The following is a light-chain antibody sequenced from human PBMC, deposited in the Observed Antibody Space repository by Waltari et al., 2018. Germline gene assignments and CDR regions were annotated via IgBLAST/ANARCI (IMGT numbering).Light chain of an antibody. Sequence: IVMTQSPATLPVSPGERAIPSCRASQIVTTNLAWYQQKPGQAPRLLIYGASTRATDIPARFSGSGSGTEFTLTISSLQSEDFAVYYCHQYNDGPPFNFGPGTKLEIK. CDR2: GAS. CDR1: QIVTTN. V-gene: IGKV3-15*01. CDR3: HQYNDGPPFN. J-gene: IGKJ2*01.